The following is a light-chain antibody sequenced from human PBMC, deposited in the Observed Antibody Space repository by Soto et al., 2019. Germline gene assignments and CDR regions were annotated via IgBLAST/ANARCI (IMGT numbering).Light chain of an antibody. Sequence: EIVLTQSPGTLSLSPGERATLSCRASQSVSSSYLAWYQQKPGQAPRLLIYGGSSRATGIPDRFSGSGSGTAFTLTISRLEPEDFAVYYCQQYGSSPPSTFGQGTKVEIK. CDR3: QQYGSSPPST. J-gene: IGKJ1*01. CDR2: GGS. CDR1: QSVSSSY. V-gene: IGKV3-20*01.